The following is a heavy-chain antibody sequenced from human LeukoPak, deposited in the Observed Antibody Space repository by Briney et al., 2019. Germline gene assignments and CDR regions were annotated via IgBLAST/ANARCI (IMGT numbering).Heavy chain of an antibody. CDR1: GFPFSSYG. D-gene: IGHD2-2*01. CDR3: AKGTISGIPAAIPFDY. Sequence: GGSLRLSFAASGFPFSSYGMHWVRQAPGKGLEWVAFIRYDGSNKYYADSVKGRFTISRDNSKNTLYLQMNSLRAEDTAVYYCAKGTISGIPAAIPFDYWGQGTLVTVSS. V-gene: IGHV3-30*02. J-gene: IGHJ4*02. CDR2: IRYDGSNK.